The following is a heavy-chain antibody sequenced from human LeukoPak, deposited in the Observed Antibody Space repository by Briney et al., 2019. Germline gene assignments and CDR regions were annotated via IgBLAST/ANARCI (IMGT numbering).Heavy chain of an antibody. V-gene: IGHV4-59*01. D-gene: IGHD2-2*01. CDR1: GGSITSNY. CDR2: FYYSGST. Sequence: SETLSLTCTVSGGSITSNYWTWMRQPPGKGLALIGFFYYSGSTNYNPSLKSRVTISLDTSKNQFSLKLTSVTAADTAVYYCARARYGSTSCPYYFDYWGQGTLVTVSS. CDR3: ARARYGSTSCPYYFDY. J-gene: IGHJ4*02.